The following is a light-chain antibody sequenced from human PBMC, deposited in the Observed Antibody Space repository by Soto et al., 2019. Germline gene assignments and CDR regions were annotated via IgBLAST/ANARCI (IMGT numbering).Light chain of an antibody. J-gene: IGLJ1*01. V-gene: IGLV2-14*01. CDR2: EVS. CDR3: SSCTSSSTYV. Sequence: QAVLTQPASVSGSPGQSITISCTGTSSDVGGYNYVSWYQQHPGKAPKLMIYEVSNRPSGVSNRFSGSKSGNTDSLTISGLQAEDEADYYCSSCTSSSTYVFSKGNKATVL. CDR1: SSDVGGYNY.